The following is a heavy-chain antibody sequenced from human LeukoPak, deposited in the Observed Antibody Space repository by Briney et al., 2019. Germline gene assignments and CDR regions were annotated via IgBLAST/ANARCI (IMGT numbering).Heavy chain of an antibody. D-gene: IGHD1-14*01. CDR2: IYHSGST. CDR3: ARDRKYYYHMDV. CDR1: GGSISSSNW. Sequence: SETLSLTCAVSGGSISSSNWWSWVRQPPGKGLEWIGEIYHSGSTNYNPSLKSRVTISVDMSKNQFSLKLSSVTAADTAVYYCARDRKYYYHMDVWGKGTTVTVSS. J-gene: IGHJ6*03. V-gene: IGHV4-4*02.